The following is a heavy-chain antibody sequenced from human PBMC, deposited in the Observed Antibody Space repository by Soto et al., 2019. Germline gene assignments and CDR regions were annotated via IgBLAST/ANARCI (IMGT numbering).Heavy chain of an antibody. D-gene: IGHD5-18*01. CDR2: IKEDGSEK. J-gene: IGHJ4*02. Sequence: GGSLRLSCAASGFTFSSYWMNWVRQAPGKGLEWVANIKEDGSEKYYVDSVKGRFTISRDNAKNSLYLQMNGLRAEDTAVYYCAEYSYGFGSFDYWGQGTLVTVSS. CDR3: AEYSYGFGSFDY. V-gene: IGHV3-7*01. CDR1: GFTFSSYW.